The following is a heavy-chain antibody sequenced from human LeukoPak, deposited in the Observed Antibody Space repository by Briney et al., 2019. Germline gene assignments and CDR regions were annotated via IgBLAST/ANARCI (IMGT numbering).Heavy chain of an antibody. V-gene: IGHV3-48*01. Sequence: GGSLRLSCAASGFTFSSYSMNWVRQAPGKGLEWVSYISSSSSTTYYADSVKGRFTISRDNAKNSLYLQMNSLRAEDTAVYYCARGNAVDYYESSGYYTDFDYWARGTLVTVSS. D-gene: IGHD3-22*01. CDR1: GFTFSSYS. CDR2: ISSSSSTT. J-gene: IGHJ4*02. CDR3: ARGNAVDYYESSGYYTDFDY.